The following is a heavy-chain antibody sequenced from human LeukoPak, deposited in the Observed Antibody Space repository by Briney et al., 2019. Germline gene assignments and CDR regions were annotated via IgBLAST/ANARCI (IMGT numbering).Heavy chain of an antibody. D-gene: IGHD3-22*01. J-gene: IGHJ4*02. CDR2: INTNTGNP. V-gene: IGHV7-4-1*02. Sequence: ASVKVSCKASGYTFTSYGISWVRQAPEQGLEWMGWINTNTGNPTYAQGFTGRFVFSLDTSVSTAYLQISSLKAEDTAVYYCARVRYYYDSSGYYYFDYWGQGTLVTVSS. CDR3: ARVRYYYDSSGYYYFDY. CDR1: GYTFTSYG.